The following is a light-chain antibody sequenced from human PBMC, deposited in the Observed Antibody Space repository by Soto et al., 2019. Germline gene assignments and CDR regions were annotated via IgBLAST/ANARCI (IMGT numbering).Light chain of an antibody. CDR1: QSVSNNF. J-gene: IGKJ1*01. CDR2: DAS. V-gene: IGKV3-20*01. CDR3: HQYGTSPQT. Sequence: EIVLTQSPDTLCLSPVERATLSFRASQSVSNNFLAWHQQTPGQAPTLIIDDASSRASGLPDRFSGSGSETDFTLTVSRLELEDFAVYFCHQYGTSPQTFGQGAKV.